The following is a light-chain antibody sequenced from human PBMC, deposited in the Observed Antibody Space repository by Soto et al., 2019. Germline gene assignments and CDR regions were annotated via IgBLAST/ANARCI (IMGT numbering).Light chain of an antibody. CDR1: QSIPNNN. J-gene: IGKJ1*01. CDR3: QQYHSSPWT. V-gene: IGKV3-20*01. Sequence: EIVVTQSPATLSVSPGEGVTLSCRASQSIPNNNLAWYQQKPGQAPRLLFYGAFNRASGIPDRFSGSGSGTDFTLTLSRVEPADFAVYSCQQYHSSPWTFGQGTKVDIK. CDR2: GAF.